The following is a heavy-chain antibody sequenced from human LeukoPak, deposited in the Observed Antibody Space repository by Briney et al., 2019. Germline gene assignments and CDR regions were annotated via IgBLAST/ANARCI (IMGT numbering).Heavy chain of an antibody. CDR2: IDNSGST. CDR3: VRGGVVATFPLTEYFQH. CDR1: GGSLSSYN. D-gene: IGHD1-26*01. J-gene: IGHJ1*01. Sequence: KPSATLSLTCTVPGGSLSSYNWNWIRPPPREGLGRGWYIDNSGSTNYNPTLKSRVSISKDTSKNQFSLKLNSVTAADTAVYYCVRGGVVATFPLTEYFQHWGQGTLVNVSS. V-gene: IGHV4-59*01.